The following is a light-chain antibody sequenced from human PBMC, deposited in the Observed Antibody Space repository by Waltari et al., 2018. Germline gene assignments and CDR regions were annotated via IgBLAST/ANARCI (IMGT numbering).Light chain of an antibody. CDR1: QSISTW. Sequence: DVQMTQYPSTLSASVGDRVTITCRASQSISTWLAWYQQKAGKAPKVLIYKASSLESGVPSRFSGSGSGTEFTLTFSSLQPDDFATYYCQQYNSVLWTFGQGTKVEIK. V-gene: IGKV1-5*03. CDR3: QQYNSVLWT. CDR2: KAS. J-gene: IGKJ1*01.